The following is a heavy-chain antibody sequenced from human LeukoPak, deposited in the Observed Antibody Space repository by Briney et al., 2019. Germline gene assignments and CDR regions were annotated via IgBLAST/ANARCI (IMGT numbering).Heavy chain of an antibody. V-gene: IGHV3-23*01. CDR2: ISGSGGST. CDR1: GFTFSSYA. D-gene: IGHD2-2*01. J-gene: IGHJ4*02. Sequence: PGGSLRLSCAASGFTFSSYAMSWVRQAPGKGLEWVSAISGSGGSTYYADSVKGRFTISRDNSRNTLYLQMNSLRAEDTAVYYCAKGSGPAIKTGDYWGQGTLVTVSS. CDR3: AKGSGPAIKTGDY.